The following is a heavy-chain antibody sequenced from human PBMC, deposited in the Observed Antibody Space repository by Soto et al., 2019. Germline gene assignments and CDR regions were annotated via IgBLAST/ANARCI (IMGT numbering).Heavy chain of an antibody. V-gene: IGHV1-18*01. CDR1: GYTFSTYD. CDR2: ISGFNGNT. Sequence: QVRLVQSGTVVTEPGASVKVSCKASGYTFSTYDISWVRQAPGQGLQWLGWISGFNGNTFSPQEVQDRVVMTMDTSTTTAYMELTSRRAAETAVYYCAIDDAISGRARAFAGWGQGTLVIVSS. D-gene: IGHD6-6*01. J-gene: IGHJ3*01. CDR3: AIDDAISGRARAFAG.